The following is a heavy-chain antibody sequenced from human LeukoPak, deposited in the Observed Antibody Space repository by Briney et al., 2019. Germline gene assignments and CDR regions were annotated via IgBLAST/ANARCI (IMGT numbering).Heavy chain of an antibody. CDR3: ARGGYDSSGYSVFDY. Sequence: GGSLRLSCAASGFTVSSNYMSWVRQAPGKGLEWVSVIYSGGSTYYADSVKGRFTISRDNSKNTLYYQMNSLRAEDTAVYYCARGGYDSSGYSVFDYWGQGTLVTVSS. J-gene: IGHJ4*02. D-gene: IGHD3-22*01. CDR2: IYSGGST. V-gene: IGHV3-53*01. CDR1: GFTVSSNY.